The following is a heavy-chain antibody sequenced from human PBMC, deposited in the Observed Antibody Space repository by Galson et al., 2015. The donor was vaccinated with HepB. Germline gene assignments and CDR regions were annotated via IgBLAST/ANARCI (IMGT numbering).Heavy chain of an antibody. V-gene: IGHV1-18*04. D-gene: IGHD3-10*02. CDR1: GYTFTSYG. J-gene: IGHJ3*02. Sequence: SVKVSCKASGYTFTSYGISWVRQAPGQGLEWMGWISAYNGNTNYAQKFQGRVTMTTETSTSTAYMELRSLTSGDTAVYYCARDVRYAFEMWGQGTMVTVSS. CDR2: ISAYNGNT. CDR3: ARDVRYAFEM.